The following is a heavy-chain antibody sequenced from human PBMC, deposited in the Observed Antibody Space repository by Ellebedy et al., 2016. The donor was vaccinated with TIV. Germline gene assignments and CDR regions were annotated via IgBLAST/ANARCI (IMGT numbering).Heavy chain of an antibody. Sequence: AASVKVSCKASGGTFSSYAISWVRQAPGQGLEWMGGIIPIFGTANYAQKFQGRVTITADESTSTAYMELSSLRSEDTAVYYCARVYGSGSYLYYYYGMDVWGQGTTVTVSS. CDR3: ARVYGSGSYLYYYYGMDV. J-gene: IGHJ6*02. V-gene: IGHV1-69*13. D-gene: IGHD3-10*01. CDR2: IIPIFGTA. CDR1: GGTFSSYA.